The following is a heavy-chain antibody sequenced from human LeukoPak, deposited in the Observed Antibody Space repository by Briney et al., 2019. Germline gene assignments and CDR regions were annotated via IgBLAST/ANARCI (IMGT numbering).Heavy chain of an antibody. Sequence: ASVKVSCKASGGTFSSYAISWVRQAPGQGLEWMGGINPIFGTANYAQKFQGRVTITADESTSTAYMELSSLRSEDTAVYYCARARLETTVTTVSWFDPWGQGTLVTVSS. D-gene: IGHD4-17*01. CDR2: INPIFGTA. J-gene: IGHJ5*02. V-gene: IGHV1-69*13. CDR1: GGTFSSYA. CDR3: ARARLETTVTTVSWFDP.